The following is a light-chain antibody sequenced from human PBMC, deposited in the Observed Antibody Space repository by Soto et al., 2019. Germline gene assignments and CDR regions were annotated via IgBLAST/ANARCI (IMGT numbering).Light chain of an antibody. Sequence: EVVLTQSPGTLSLSPGERATLSCRASQSVGIHLAWYQQKHGRAPRLLIYEASNRATGIPARFSGSGSGTDFVLTISSLEPEDFAVYYCQQRSNWPPLTFGGGTKVEIK. CDR2: EAS. CDR3: QQRSNWPPLT. V-gene: IGKV3-11*01. J-gene: IGKJ4*01. CDR1: QSVGIH.